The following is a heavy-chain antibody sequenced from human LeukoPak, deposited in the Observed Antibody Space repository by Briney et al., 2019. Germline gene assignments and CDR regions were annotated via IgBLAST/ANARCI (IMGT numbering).Heavy chain of an antibody. V-gene: IGHV1-69*13. CDR3: ARGLGDSPVANVDY. Sequence: GASVKVSCKASGGTFSSYAISWVRQAPGQGLEWMGGIIPIFGTANYAQKFQGRVTITADESTSTAYMELSSLRSEDTAVYYCARGLGDSPVANVDYWGQGTLVTVSS. J-gene: IGHJ4*02. CDR1: GGTFSSYA. CDR2: IIPIFGTA. D-gene: IGHD4-17*01.